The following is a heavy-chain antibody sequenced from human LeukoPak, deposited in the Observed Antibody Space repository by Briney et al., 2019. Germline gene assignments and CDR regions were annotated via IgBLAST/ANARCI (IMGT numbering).Heavy chain of an antibody. V-gene: IGHV3-23*01. CDR2: ISGSGGST. J-gene: IGHJ3*02. CDR3: ARDLIRDSYSPRLAFDI. D-gene: IGHD2-21*01. Sequence: GGSLRLSCAASGFTFSSYAMSWVRQAPGKGLEWVSAISGSGGSTYYADSVKGRFTISRDNSKNTLYLQMNSLRAEDTAVYYCARDLIRDSYSPRLAFDIWGQGTMVTVSS. CDR1: GFTFSSYA.